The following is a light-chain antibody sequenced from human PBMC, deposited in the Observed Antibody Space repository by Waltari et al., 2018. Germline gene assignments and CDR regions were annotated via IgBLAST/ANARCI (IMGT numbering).Light chain of an antibody. CDR1: QSVSSN. Sequence: EIVITQSPATLSVSPGERATLFCRASQSVSSNLAWYQQKPGQAPRLLMYGASTRATGIPARFSGSGSGTEFTLTISSMQSEDFAVYYCQQYNNWPPYTFGQGTKLEIK. V-gene: IGKV3-15*01. J-gene: IGKJ2*01. CDR3: QQYNNWPPYT. CDR2: GAS.